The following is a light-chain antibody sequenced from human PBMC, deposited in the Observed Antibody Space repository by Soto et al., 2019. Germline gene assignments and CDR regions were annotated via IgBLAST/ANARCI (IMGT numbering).Light chain of an antibody. J-gene: IGLJ1*01. CDR1: SSNIGAGYD. V-gene: IGLV1-40*01. Sequence: QSVLTQPPSVSGAPGQRVTISCTGSSSNIGAGYDVHWYQQLPGTAPKLLIYGNGNRPSGVPDRFSGSKSGTSASLAITGLQVEDEADYYCQSYDSSLSGYVFGTGTKVTVL. CDR2: GNG. CDR3: QSYDSSLSGYV.